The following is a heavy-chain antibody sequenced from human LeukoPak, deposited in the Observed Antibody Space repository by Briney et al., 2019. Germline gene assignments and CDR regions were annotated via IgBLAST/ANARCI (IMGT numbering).Heavy chain of an antibody. D-gene: IGHD2-8*01. CDR2: MSPYNGDT. CDR3: ARNRLMVYSIYTLDI. J-gene: IGHJ3*02. V-gene: IGHV1-18*04. Sequence: ASVKVSCKASGYTFTGYYMHWVRQAPGQGLEWRGWMSPYNGDTSYAQNIQGRVTMTTDTSTSTAYMELRSLRSDDTAVYYCARNRLMVYSIYTLDIWGQGTMVTVSS. CDR1: GYTFTGYY.